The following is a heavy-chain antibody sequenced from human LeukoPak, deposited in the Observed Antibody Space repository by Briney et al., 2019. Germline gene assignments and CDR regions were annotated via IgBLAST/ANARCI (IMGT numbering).Heavy chain of an antibody. CDR1: GGSISNSY. CDR3: ARAVGSGSFQTYYYYMDV. D-gene: IGHD3-10*01. J-gene: IGHJ6*03. Sequence: SETLSLTCTVSGGSISNSYWTWIRQPPGKGLEWIGHIYYSGSTNYNPSLKSRVTISVDTSKNQFSLKLTSVNAADTAVYYCARAVGSGSFQTYYYYMDVWGKGTTVTISS. V-gene: IGHV4-59*01. CDR2: IYYSGST.